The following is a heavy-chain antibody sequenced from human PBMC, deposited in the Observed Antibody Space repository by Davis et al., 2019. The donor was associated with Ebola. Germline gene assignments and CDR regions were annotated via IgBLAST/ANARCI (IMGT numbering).Heavy chain of an antibody. CDR1: GFTFSSYW. J-gene: IGHJ4*02. V-gene: IGHV3-30*18. CDR3: AKDWGHYGPQY. Sequence: GGSLRLSCAASGFTFSSYWMSWVRQAPGKGLEWVAIISYDGSSKYYADSVKGRFTISRDNSKNTLCLQMDSLRAEDTAVYHCAKDWGHYGPQYWGQGTLVTVSS. CDR2: ISYDGSSK. D-gene: IGHD4-17*01.